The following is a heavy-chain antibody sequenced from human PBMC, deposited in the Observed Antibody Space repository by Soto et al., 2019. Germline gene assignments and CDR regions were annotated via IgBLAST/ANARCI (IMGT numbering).Heavy chain of an antibody. J-gene: IGHJ1*01. V-gene: IGHV4-39*01. CDR1: GGSISSSVYY. Sequence: QLQLQESGPGLVKPSETLSLTCTVSGGSISSSVYYWGWLRQPRGKELEWIGSIYHSGNTYYSPSLESRVTISVDTSKNQFSLNLNSVTAADTAVYFCARHGSNTGSYSEYFKHWGQGTLVIVSS. CDR3: ARHGSNTGSYSEYFKH. D-gene: IGHD1-26*01. CDR2: IYHSGNT.